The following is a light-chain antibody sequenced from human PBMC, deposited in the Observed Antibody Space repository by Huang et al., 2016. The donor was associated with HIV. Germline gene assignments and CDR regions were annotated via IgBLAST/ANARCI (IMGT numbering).Light chain of an antibody. CDR2: LVS. J-gene: IGKJ1*01. CDR1: QSLVSSDGDIY. CDR3: MQGTHWPGT. V-gene: IGKV2-30*01. Sequence: DVVMTQFPLSLPVTLGQPASIFCKSSQSLVSSDGDIYLHWFQQRPGQSPRRLIYLVSKRDAGVPDRFSGSGAGTLFALRINMVEAEDVAIYYCMQGTHWPGTFGQGTNLEI.